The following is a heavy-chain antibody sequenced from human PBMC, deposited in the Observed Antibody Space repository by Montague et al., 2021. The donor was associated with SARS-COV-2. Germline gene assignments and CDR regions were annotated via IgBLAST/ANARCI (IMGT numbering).Heavy chain of an antibody. J-gene: IGHJ5*02. CDR1: GDSVSSGAYY. CDR2: IYYSGNTYT. V-gene: IGHV4-61*08. CDR3: AREYVDSSGLVWIDP. Sequence: SETLSLTCTVSGDSVSSGAYYWSWIRQPPGKGLEWIAYIYYSGNTYTKYNPSLESRVSISVDTSKNQFSLKLTSGSAADTAVYYCAREYVDSSGLVWIDPWGQGTLVIVSS. D-gene: IGHD3-22*01.